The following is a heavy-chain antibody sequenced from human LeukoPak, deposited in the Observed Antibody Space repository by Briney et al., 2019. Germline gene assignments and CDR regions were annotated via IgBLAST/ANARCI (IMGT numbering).Heavy chain of an antibody. V-gene: IGHV4-30-4*08. CDR1: GGSISSGDYY. J-gene: IGHJ4*02. D-gene: IGHD2-21*01. CDR3: ARGKDWYYFDY. CDR2: IYNSGST. Sequence: QSSQTLSLTCTVSGGSISSGDYYWSWIRQPPGKGLEWIGYIYNSGSTNYNPSLKSRVTISVDTSKNQFSLKLSSVTAADTAVYYCARGKDWYYFDYWGQGTLVTVSS.